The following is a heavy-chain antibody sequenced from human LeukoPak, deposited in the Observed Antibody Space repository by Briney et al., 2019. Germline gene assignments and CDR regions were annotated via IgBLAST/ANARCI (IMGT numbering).Heavy chain of an antibody. Sequence: PSETLSLTCTVSGGSISSHFWSWIRQPPGKGLEWIGYIYYSGTTNYDPSLKSRVTMSVDTSKNQFSLKVSSVTAADTAVYYCARLTGEQLATVNYRYHYIAVRGKGTAVTVSS. J-gene: IGHJ6*03. CDR1: GGSISSHF. D-gene: IGHD6-6*01. CDR2: IYYSGTT. V-gene: IGHV4-59*08. CDR3: ARLTGEQLATVNYRYHYIAV.